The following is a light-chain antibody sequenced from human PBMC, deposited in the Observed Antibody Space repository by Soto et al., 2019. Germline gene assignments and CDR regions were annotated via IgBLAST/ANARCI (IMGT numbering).Light chain of an antibody. CDR2: EVS. J-gene: IGLJ1*01. CDR1: SSDVGGYYY. Sequence: QSVPTQPPSASGSPGQSVTISCTGTSSDVGGYYYVSWYQQHPGKAPKLMIYEVSKRPSGVPDRFSGSKSGNTASLTVSGLQAEDEADYYCSSYAGTNTPYVFGTGTKVTV. V-gene: IGLV2-8*01. CDR3: SSYAGTNTPYV.